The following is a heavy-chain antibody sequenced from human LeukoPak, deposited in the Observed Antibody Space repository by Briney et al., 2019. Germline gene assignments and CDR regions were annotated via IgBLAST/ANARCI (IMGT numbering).Heavy chain of an antibody. D-gene: IGHD3-10*01. CDR2: IYPGNSDT. Sequence: SGESLEISCKGSGSRFISYWSGWARQLPGKGREWMGIIYPGNSDTRYSPSFQGQVTNSEDKSISTAYLQWSSLKTSDTAMYYWAREESITLVRGVNYAFDIWGQGTMVTVSS. CDR1: GSRFISYW. J-gene: IGHJ3*02. V-gene: IGHV5-51*01. CDR3: AREESITLVRGVNYAFDI.